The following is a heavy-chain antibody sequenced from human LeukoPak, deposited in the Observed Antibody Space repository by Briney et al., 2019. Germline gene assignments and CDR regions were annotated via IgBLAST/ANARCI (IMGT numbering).Heavy chain of an antibody. CDR1: GFTFSSYG. CDR2: IWYDGSNK. V-gene: IGHV3-33*01. CDR3: ASSRYSSGWYPTLYYFDY. J-gene: IGHJ4*02. Sequence: GGSLRLSCAASGFTFSSYGIHWVRQAPGKGLEWVAVIWYDGSNKYYADSVKGRFTISRDNSKNTLFLQMNSLRAEDTAVYYCASSRYSSGWYPTLYYFDYWGQGTLVTVSS. D-gene: IGHD6-19*01.